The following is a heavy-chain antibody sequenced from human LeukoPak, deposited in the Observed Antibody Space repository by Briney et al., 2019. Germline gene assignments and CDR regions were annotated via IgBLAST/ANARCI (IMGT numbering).Heavy chain of an antibody. CDR1: GFSLSSYW. CDR3: ARALDSSSSRYQAFEY. CDR2: IKQDGSEK. V-gene: IGHV3-7*01. D-gene: IGHD2-2*01. Sequence: GGSLRLSCASPGFSLSSYWMSWVRQAPGKGLEWVASIKQDGSEKYYVDSVKGRFTISRDSAKKSLYLQMNNLRAEDTAVYYCARALDSSSSRYQAFEYWGQGTPVTVSS. J-gene: IGHJ4*02.